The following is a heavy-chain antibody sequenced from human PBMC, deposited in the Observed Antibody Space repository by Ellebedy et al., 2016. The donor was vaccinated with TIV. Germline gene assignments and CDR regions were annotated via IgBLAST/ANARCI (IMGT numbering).Heavy chain of an antibody. Sequence: SVKVSXKASGGTFSSYAISWVRQAPGQGLEWMGGIIPIFGTANYAQKFQGRVTITADESTSTAYMELSSLRSEDTAVYYCAREGLRMGATGPYYYYYGMDVWGQGTTVTVSS. CDR3: AREGLRMGATGPYYYYYGMDV. D-gene: IGHD1-26*01. V-gene: IGHV1-69*13. J-gene: IGHJ6*02. CDR1: GGTFSSYA. CDR2: IIPIFGTA.